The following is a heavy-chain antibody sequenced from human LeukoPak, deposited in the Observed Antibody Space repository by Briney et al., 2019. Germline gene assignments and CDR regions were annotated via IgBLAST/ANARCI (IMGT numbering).Heavy chain of an antibody. V-gene: IGHV3-23*01. CDR1: GFTFSSYG. CDR2: ISGSGGST. CDR3: AKARGSVYFDY. J-gene: IGHJ4*02. D-gene: IGHD5-12*01. Sequence: GGSLRLSCAASGFTFSSYGMHWVRQAPGKGLEWVSAISGSGGSTYYADSVKGRFTISRDNSKNTLYLQMNSLRAEDTAVYYCAKARGSVYFDYWGQGTLVTVSS.